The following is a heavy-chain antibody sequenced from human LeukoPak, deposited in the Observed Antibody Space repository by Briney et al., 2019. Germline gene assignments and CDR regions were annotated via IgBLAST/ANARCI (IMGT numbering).Heavy chain of an antibody. D-gene: IGHD3-10*01. CDR3: AKGGLVRGVIITALFDY. CDR1: GFTFSSYA. J-gene: IGHJ4*02. Sequence: PGGSLRLSCAASGFTFSSYAMSWVRQAPGKGLEWVSAISGSGGSTYYADSVKGRFTTSRDNSKNTLYLQMNSLRAEDTAVYYCAKGGLVRGVIITALFDYWGQGTLVTVSS. CDR2: ISGSGGST. V-gene: IGHV3-23*01.